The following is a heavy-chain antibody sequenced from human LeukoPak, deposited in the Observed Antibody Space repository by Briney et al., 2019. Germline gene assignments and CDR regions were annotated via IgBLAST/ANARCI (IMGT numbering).Heavy chain of an antibody. Sequence: SETLSLTCTVSGGSVGSGSYYWSCIRQPPGKGLEWIGYIYYSGSTNYNPSLKSRVTISVDTSKNQFSLKLSSVTAADTAVYYCARETHSYVNYYFDYWGQGTLVTVSS. V-gene: IGHV4-61*01. J-gene: IGHJ4*02. CDR3: ARETHSYVNYYFDY. D-gene: IGHD5-18*01. CDR1: GGSVGSGSYY. CDR2: IYYSGST.